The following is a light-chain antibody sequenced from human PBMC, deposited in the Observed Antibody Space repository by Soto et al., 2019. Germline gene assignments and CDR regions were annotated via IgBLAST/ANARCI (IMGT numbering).Light chain of an antibody. CDR3: QQYHSYST. CDR2: DAS. V-gene: IGKV1-5*01. CDR1: QSISSW. Sequence: DIQMTQSPSTLSASVGDRVTITCRASQSISSWLAWYQQKPGKAPNLLISDASTLESGVTSRFSGSGSVTEFTITISSLQPDDLANDYCQQYHSYSTFGQGTKVEIK. J-gene: IGKJ1*01.